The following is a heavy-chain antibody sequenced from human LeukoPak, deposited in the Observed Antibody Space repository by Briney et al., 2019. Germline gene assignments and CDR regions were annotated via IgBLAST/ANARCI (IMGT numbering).Heavy chain of an antibody. CDR1: GASISSYY. V-gene: IGHV4-4*07. CDR3: ARVDCSGGSCYAFDI. J-gene: IGHJ3*02. D-gene: IGHD2-15*01. CDR2: IYSSGST. Sequence: SETLSLTCTVSGASISSYYWSWIRQPAGKGLEWIGRIYSSGSTNYNPSLKSRVTISVDTSKNQFSLKLSSVTAADTAVYYCARVDCSGGSCYAFDIWGQGTMVTVSS.